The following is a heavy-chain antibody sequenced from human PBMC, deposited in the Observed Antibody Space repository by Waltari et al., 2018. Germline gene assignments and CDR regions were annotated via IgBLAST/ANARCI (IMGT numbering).Heavy chain of an antibody. CDR3: ARAGYTAMDPIDY. CDR2: INPNSGGT. Sequence: QVQLVQSGAEVKKPGASVKVSCKGSGYTVTGNYMPWARQAPGQGLEWMGWINPNSGGTNDAQKFQGRVTMTRDTSISTAYMELSRLRSDDTAVYYCARAGYTAMDPIDYWGQGTLVTVSS. J-gene: IGHJ4*02. CDR1: GYTVTGNY. V-gene: IGHV1-2*02. D-gene: IGHD5-18*01.